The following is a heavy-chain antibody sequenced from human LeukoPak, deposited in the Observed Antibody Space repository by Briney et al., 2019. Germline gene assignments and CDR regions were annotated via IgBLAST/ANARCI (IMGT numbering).Heavy chain of an antibody. J-gene: IGHJ4*02. Sequence: PSETLSLTCTVSGGSISSSNYYWGWIRQPPGKGLEWIGSIYYSGSTYYNPSLKSRLTIFVDTSKNQFSLRLTSVTAADTAVYYCARRRGNIDYWGQGTLVTVSS. D-gene: IGHD6-25*01. CDR1: GGSISSSNYY. CDR3: ARRRGNIDY. V-gene: IGHV4-39*01. CDR2: IYYSGST.